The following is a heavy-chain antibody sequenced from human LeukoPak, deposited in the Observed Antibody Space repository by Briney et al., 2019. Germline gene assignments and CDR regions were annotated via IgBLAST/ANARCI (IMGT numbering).Heavy chain of an antibody. Sequence: TSETLSLTCAVYGETFSGHYWTWIRQPPGKGLEWIGEVNHSGSTNYNPSLRGRVTIPEDTSKNQFSLKLSSVTAADTAVYYCARVSGYSADVWGKGTPVTVSS. V-gene: IGHV4-34*01. J-gene: IGHJ6*04. D-gene: IGHD5-18*01. CDR3: ARVSGYSADV. CDR2: VNHSGST. CDR1: GETFSGHY.